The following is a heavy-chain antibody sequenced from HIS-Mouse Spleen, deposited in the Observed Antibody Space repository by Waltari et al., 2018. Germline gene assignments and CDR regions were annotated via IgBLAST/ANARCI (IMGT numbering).Heavy chain of an antibody. V-gene: IGHV4-39*07. CDR3: AREIPYSSSWYDWYFDL. J-gene: IGHJ2*01. Sequence: QLQLQESGPGLVKPSETLSLTCTVSGGSISSSSYYWGWIRQHPGKGLEWIGSIYYRGSTYHNPSLKSRVTISVDPSKNQFSLKLSSVTAADTAVYYCAREIPYSSSWYDWYFDLWGRGTLVTVSS. CDR2: IYYRGST. CDR1: GGSISSSSYY. D-gene: IGHD6-13*01.